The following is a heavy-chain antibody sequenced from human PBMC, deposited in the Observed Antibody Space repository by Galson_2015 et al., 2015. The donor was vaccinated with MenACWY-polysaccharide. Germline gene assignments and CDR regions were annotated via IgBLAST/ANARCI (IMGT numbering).Heavy chain of an antibody. D-gene: IGHD6-13*01. V-gene: IGHV3-9*01. J-gene: IGHJ4*02. Sequence: SLRLSCAASGFTFDDYAMHWVRQAPGKGLEWVSGISWNSGSIGYADSVKGRFTISRDNAKNSLYLQMNSLRAEDTALYYCAKATAAAAFDYWGQGTLVTVSS. CDR1: GFTFDDYA. CDR3: AKATAAAAFDY. CDR2: ISWNSGSI.